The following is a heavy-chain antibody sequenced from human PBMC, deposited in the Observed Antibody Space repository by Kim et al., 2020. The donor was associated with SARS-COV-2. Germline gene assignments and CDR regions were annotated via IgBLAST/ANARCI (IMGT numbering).Heavy chain of an antibody. V-gene: IGHV3-15*01. D-gene: IGHD3-22*01. J-gene: IGHJ4*02. CDR2: T. Sequence: TDYAAPVKGRFTISRDDSKNTLYLQMNSLKTEDTAVYYCTTTWFPYYYDIWGQGTLVTVSS. CDR3: TTTWFPYYYDI.